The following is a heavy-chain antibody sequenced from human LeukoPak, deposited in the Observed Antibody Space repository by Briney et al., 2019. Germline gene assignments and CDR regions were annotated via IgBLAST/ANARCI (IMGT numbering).Heavy chain of an antibody. J-gene: IGHJ4*02. CDR2: ISDDGSRR. V-gene: IGHV3-30*18. CDR1: GFIFSSYG. D-gene: IGHD6-13*01. CDR3: AKDLSTTWSFDY. Sequence: GGSLRLSCAASGFIFSSYGMHWVRQAPGKGLGWVTFISDDGSRRYHADSVKDRFTISRDDSKNTLYLQMNSLRLEDTAVYFCAKDLSTTWSFDYWGQGTLVTVSS.